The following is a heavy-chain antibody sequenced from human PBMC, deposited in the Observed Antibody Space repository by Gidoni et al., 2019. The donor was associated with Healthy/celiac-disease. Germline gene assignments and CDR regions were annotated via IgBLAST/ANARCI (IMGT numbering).Heavy chain of an antibody. CDR3: ARDLVSSSWDYWYFDL. CDR1: GFTFSSYS. J-gene: IGHJ2*01. V-gene: IGHV3-21*01. D-gene: IGHD6-13*01. Sequence: EVQLVASGGDLVKPGGSLRLSCAASGFTFSSYSMNWVRQAPGKGLEWVSSISSSSSYIYYADSVKGRFTISRDNAKNSLYLQMNSLRAEDTAVYYCARDLVSSSWDYWYFDLWGRGTLVTVSS. CDR2: ISSSSSYI.